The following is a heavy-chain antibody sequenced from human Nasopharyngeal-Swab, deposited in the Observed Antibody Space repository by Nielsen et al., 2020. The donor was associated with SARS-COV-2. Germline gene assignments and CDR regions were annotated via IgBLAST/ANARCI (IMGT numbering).Heavy chain of an antibody. Sequence: WIRQPPGKGLEWIGYIYYSGSTYYHPSLKSRVTISVDTSKNQFSLKLSSVTAADTAVYYCARVSRYYYMDVWGKGTTVTVSS. J-gene: IGHJ6*03. CDR2: IYYSGST. CDR3: ARVSRYYYMDV. V-gene: IGHV4-31*02.